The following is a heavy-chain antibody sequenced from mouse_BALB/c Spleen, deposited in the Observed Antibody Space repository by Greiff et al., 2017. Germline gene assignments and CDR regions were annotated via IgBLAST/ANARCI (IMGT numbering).Heavy chain of an antibody. V-gene: IGHV1S137*01. CDR1: GYSFTDYA. CDR2: ISTYYGDA. D-gene: IGHD2-1*01. CDR3: ARYRSAMYSMDY. J-gene: IGHJ4*01. Sequence: QVQLQQSGAELVRPGVSVKISCKGSGYSFTDYAMHWVKQSHAKSLEWIGVISTYYGDASYNQKFKGKATMTVVKSSSTAYMELARLTSEDSAIYYYARYRSAMYSMDYWGQGTSVTVSS.